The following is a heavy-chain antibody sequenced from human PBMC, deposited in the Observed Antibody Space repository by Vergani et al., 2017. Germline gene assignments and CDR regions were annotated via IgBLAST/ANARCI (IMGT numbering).Heavy chain of an antibody. V-gene: IGHV4-59*01. CDR1: GGSMSGYY. CDR2: MYHSGST. CDR3: GRVADFYGLGSRLLDL. J-gene: IGHJ5*02. D-gene: IGHD3-10*01. Sequence: QVRLQESGPGLVKPSETLSLTCSVSGGSMSGYYWSWIRQPSGKELEWIGYMYHSGSTNYNPSLETRVTISGDTSKNQFSLKLNSVTAADTAVSYCGRVADFYGLGSRLLDLWGQGILVTVSS.